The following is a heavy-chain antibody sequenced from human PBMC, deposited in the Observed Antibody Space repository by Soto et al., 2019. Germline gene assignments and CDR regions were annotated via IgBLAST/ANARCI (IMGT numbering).Heavy chain of an antibody. D-gene: IGHD3-10*01. J-gene: IGHJ6*02. CDR2: INAGNGNT. CDR3: AKTRPDYYGSGPYYYGMDV. V-gene: IGHV1-3*01. Sequence: ASVKVSCKASGYTFTSYAMHWVRQAPGQRLEWMGWINAGNGNTKYSQKFQGRVTITRDTSASTAYMELSSLRAEDTAVYYCAKTRPDYYGSGPYYYGMDVWGQGTTVTVSS. CDR1: GYTFTSYA.